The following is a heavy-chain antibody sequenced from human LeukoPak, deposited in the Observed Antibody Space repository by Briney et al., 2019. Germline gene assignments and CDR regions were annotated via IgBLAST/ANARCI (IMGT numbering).Heavy chain of an antibody. CDR3: ARVSGGYYGSGSASAFDI. CDR2: IIPILGIA. D-gene: IGHD3-10*01. CDR1: GGTFSSYA. V-gene: IGHV1-69*04. J-gene: IGHJ3*02. Sequence: GASVKVSCKASGGTFSSYAISWVRQAPGQGLEWMGRIIPILGIANYAQKFQGRVTITADKSTSTAYMELSSLRSEDTAVYYCARVSGGYYGSGSASAFDIWGQGTMVTVSS.